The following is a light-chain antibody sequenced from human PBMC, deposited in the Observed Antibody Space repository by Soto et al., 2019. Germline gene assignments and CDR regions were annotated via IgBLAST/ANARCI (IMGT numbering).Light chain of an antibody. CDR1: QSISSSE. Sequence: EIGLTQSPGTLSLSPGQRATLSCRASQSISSSELAWYQQKPDQAPRLLGYRASSRATGIPDRFSGSGSGTDFTLTISRLEPEDFAVYSCQHYGSSSALPFGGGPKVEIK. CDR3: QHYGSSSALP. CDR2: RAS. V-gene: IGKV3-20*01. J-gene: IGKJ4*01.